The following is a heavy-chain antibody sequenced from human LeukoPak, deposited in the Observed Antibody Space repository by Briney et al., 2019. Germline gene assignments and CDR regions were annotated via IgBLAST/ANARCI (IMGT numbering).Heavy chain of an antibody. CDR3: ARAAYPFEYYYYYYMDV. J-gene: IGHJ6*03. D-gene: IGHD3-3*02. Sequence: ASVKVSCKASGYTFTGYYMHWVRQAPGQGLEWMGWINPNSGGTNYAQKFQGRVTMTRDTSISTAYMELSRLRSDDTAVYYRARAAYPFEYYYYYYMDVWGKGTTVTVSS. CDR1: GYTFTGYY. CDR2: INPNSGGT. V-gene: IGHV1-2*02.